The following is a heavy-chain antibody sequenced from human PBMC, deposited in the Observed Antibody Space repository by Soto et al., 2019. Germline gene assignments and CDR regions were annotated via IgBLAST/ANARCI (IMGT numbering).Heavy chain of an antibody. CDR1: GGSIISGGYY. V-gene: IGHV4-31*03. CDR3: ARVLGYCTGGNCYPDY. CDR2: IYYSGYT. D-gene: IGHD2-15*01. J-gene: IGHJ4*02. Sequence: SETLSLTCTVSGGSIISGGYYWSWIRQHPGKGLEWIGFIYYSGYTYYNPSLKSRVSISVDTSKNQFSLKLSSVTAADTAVYYCARVLGYCTGGNCYPDYWGQGTLGT.